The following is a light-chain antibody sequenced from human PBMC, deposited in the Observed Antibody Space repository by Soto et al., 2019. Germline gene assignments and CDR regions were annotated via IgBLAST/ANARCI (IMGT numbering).Light chain of an antibody. Sequence: QSVLTQPPSASGTPGQRVAISCYAGSSYIGSNPVNWYLHLPGAAPKLLIYRDNQRPSGVPDRFSGSKSGTSASLTISGLQSEDEADYFCSAWDDNIYGPVFGGGTKLTVL. CDR3: SAWDDNIYGPV. J-gene: IGLJ2*01. V-gene: IGLV1-44*01. CDR2: RDN. CDR1: SSYIGSNP.